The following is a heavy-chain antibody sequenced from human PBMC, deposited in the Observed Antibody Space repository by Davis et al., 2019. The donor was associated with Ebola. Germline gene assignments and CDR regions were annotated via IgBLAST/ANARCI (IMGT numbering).Heavy chain of an antibody. CDR1: GFTFSNAW. J-gene: IGHJ4*02. Sequence: PGGSLRLSCAASGFTFSNAWMSWVRQAPGKGLEWVGRIKSKTDGGTTDYAAPVKGRFTISRDDSKNTLYLQMNSLKTEDTAVYYCTTVASSGDSRRADYWGQGTLVTVSS. CDR2: IKSKTDGGTT. CDR3: TTVASSGDSRRADY. V-gene: IGHV3-15*01. D-gene: IGHD2-2*01.